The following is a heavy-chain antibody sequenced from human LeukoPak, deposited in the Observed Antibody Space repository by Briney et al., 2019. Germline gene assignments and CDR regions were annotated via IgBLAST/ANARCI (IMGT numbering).Heavy chain of an antibody. CDR1: GFTFSSYA. D-gene: IGHD2-15*01. CDR3: ARARNPTRVVVVAATPPYYYYGMDV. J-gene: IGHJ6*02. CDR2: ISYDGSNK. Sequence: GGSLRLSCAAFGFTFSSYAMHWVRQAPGKGLEWVAVISYDGSNKYYADSVKGRFTISRDNSKNTLYLQMNSLRAEDTAVYYCARARNPTRVVVVAATPPYYYYGMDVWGQGTTVTVS. V-gene: IGHV3-30-3*01.